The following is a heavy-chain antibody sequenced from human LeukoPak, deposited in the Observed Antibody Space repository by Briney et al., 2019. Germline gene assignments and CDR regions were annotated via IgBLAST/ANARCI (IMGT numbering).Heavy chain of an antibody. CDR1: GFTFSSYG. CDR3: ESSGSYHGLVDY. D-gene: IGHD1-26*01. V-gene: IGHV3-30*03. J-gene: IGHJ4*02. Sequence: RSLRLSCAASGFTFSSYGMHWVRQAPGKGLEWVAVISYDGSNKYYADSVKGRFTISRDNSKNTLYLQMNSLRAEDTAVYYCESSGSYHGLVDYWGQGTLVTVSS. CDR2: ISYDGSNK.